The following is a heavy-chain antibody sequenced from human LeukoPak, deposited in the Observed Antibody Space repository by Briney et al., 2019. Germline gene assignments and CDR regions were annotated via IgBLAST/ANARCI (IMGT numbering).Heavy chain of an antibody. CDR3: ARGRVTGTTQIRPRYYYYMDV. CDR1: GGSISSGGYY. D-gene: IGHD1-7*01. V-gene: IGHV4-31*03. Sequence: SQTLSLTCTVSGGSISSGGYYWGWIRQHPGKGLEWIGYINYSGSTYYNPSLKSRVTISVDTSKNQFSLKLSSVTAADTAVYYCARGRVTGTTQIRPRYYYYMDVWSKGTTVTVSS. CDR2: INYSGST. J-gene: IGHJ6*03.